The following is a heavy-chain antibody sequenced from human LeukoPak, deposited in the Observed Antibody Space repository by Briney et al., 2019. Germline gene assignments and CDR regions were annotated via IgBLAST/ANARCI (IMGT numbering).Heavy chain of an antibody. V-gene: IGHV1-69*13. Sequence: LVKVSCKASGGTFSSYAISWVRQAPGQGLEWMGGIIPIFGTANYAQKFQGRVTITADESTSTAYMELSSLRSEDTAVYYCARSYDFWSGSPYWGQGTLVTVSS. CDR2: IIPIFGTA. D-gene: IGHD3-3*01. J-gene: IGHJ4*02. CDR1: GGTFSSYA. CDR3: ARSYDFWSGSPY.